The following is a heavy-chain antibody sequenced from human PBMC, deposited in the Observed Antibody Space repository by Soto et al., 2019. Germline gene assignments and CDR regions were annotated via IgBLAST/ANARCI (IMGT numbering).Heavy chain of an antibody. J-gene: IGHJ4*02. V-gene: IGHV3-15*07. Sequence: GGSLRLSCAASGFTFSNAWMNWVRQAPGKGLEWVGRIRSKDDGGTTDYAAPVKARFTISRDDSKNTLYLQMNSLKTEDTAVYYCTTAFYCLTVPVAKCPPFNWGQGTLVTVSS. CDR2: IRSKDDGGTT. CDR3: TTAFYCLTVPVAKCPPFN. D-gene: IGHD2-2*01. CDR1: GFTFSNAW.